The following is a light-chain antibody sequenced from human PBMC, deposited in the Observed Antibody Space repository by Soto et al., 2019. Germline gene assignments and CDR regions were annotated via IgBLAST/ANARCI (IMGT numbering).Light chain of an antibody. Sequence: EIVLTQSPGTLSLSPGERATLSCRASQSVSSSYLAWYQHKPGQAPRLLIYGASSRATGIPDRFSGSGSGTDFSLTISRLEPEDFALYYCQQYGSSPLTFGQGTKVEIK. CDR1: QSVSSSY. CDR2: GAS. CDR3: QQYGSSPLT. V-gene: IGKV3-20*01. J-gene: IGKJ1*01.